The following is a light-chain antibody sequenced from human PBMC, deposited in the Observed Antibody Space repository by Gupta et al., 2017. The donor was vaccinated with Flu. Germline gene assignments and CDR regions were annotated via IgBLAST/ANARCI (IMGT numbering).Light chain of an antibody. CDR3: QQYYGTPLT. CDR2: WAS. J-gene: IGKJ4*01. V-gene: IGKV4-1*01. Sequence: NCKSSQSLLSSSNNRNYLTWYQQKPGQPPKLLIYWASARGSGVPDRFSASGSGTDFALTISNLQAEDVAVYYCQQYYGTPLTFGGGTKVEIK. CDR1: QSLLSSSNNRNY.